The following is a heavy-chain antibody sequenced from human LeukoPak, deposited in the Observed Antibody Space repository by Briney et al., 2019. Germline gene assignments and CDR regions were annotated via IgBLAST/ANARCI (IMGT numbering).Heavy chain of an antibody. Sequence: PSETLSLTCTVSGYSISSGYYWGWIRQPPGKGLEWIGSIYHSGSTYYNPSLKSRVTISVDTSKNQFSLKLSSVTAADTAVYYCARGEKWFGANDAFDIWGQGTMVTVSS. CDR3: ARGEKWFGANDAFDI. CDR2: IYHSGST. J-gene: IGHJ3*02. V-gene: IGHV4-38-2*02. CDR1: GYSISSGYY. D-gene: IGHD3-10*01.